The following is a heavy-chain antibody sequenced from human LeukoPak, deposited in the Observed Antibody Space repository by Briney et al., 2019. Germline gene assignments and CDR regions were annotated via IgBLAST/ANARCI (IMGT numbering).Heavy chain of an antibody. CDR1: GYTFTSYY. CDR2: INPSGGST. Sequence: GASVKVSCRASGYTFTSYYMHWVRQAPGQGLEWMGIINPSGGSTSYAQKFQGRVTMTRDMSTSTVYMELSSLGSEDTAVYYCAREKAVAGTFDYWGQGTLVTVSS. CDR3: AREKAVAGTFDY. V-gene: IGHV1-46*01. D-gene: IGHD6-19*01. J-gene: IGHJ4*02.